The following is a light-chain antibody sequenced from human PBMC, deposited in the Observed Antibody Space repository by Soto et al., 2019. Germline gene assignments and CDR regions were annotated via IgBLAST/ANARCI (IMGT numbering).Light chain of an antibody. Sequence: EIVLTQSPGTLSLSPGERATLSCRASQSVSSSYLAWYQQKPGQAPRLLISGASIRATGIPDRFSGSGSGTDFTLTISRLEPEDFAVYYCQQYDSSPLTFGGGTKVEIK. CDR3: QQYDSSPLT. CDR1: QSVSSSY. V-gene: IGKV3-20*01. J-gene: IGKJ4*01. CDR2: GAS.